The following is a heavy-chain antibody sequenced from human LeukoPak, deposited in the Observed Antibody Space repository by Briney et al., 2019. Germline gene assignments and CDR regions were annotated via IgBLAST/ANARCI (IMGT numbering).Heavy chain of an antibody. Sequence: SETLSLTCAVYGGSFSGYYWSWIRQPPGKGLDWIGEINHSGSINYNPSLKSRVTISVDTSKNQFSLKLSSVTAADTAVYYCARAPVLRYFDWSNYYYYGMDVWGQGTTVTVSS. CDR2: INHSGSI. CDR3: ARAPVLRYFDWSNYYYYGMDV. D-gene: IGHD3-9*01. J-gene: IGHJ6*02. CDR1: GGSFSGYY. V-gene: IGHV4-34*01.